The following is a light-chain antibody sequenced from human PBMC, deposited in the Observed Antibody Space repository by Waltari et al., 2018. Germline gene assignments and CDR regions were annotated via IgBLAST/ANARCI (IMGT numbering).Light chain of an antibody. Sequence: QLVLTQSPSASASLGAAVKLTCTLSSGHSSYDIAWHQPQPEKGPRYLMKVKSDGSHSKGDGIPDRFSGSSSGAERYLTISSLQSEDEAYYYCQTWDTVIHVVFGGGTKLTVL. CDR2: VKSDGSH. CDR1: SGHSSYD. CDR3: QTWDTVIHVV. V-gene: IGLV4-69*01. J-gene: IGLJ2*01.